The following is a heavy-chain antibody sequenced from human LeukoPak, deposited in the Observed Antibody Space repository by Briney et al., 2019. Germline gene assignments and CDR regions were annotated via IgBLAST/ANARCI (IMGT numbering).Heavy chain of an antibody. V-gene: IGHV1-8*01. CDR2: MNPNSGNT. CDR3: ARGRLKGESLQN. Sequence: ASVKVSCKASGYTFTSYDINWVRQATGQGLEWMGWMNPNSGNTGYAQKFQGRVTMTRNSSISTAYMELSSLRSEDTAVYECARGRLKGESLQNWGQGTLVNVPS. CDR1: GYTFTSYD. J-gene: IGHJ4*02. D-gene: IGHD3-10*01.